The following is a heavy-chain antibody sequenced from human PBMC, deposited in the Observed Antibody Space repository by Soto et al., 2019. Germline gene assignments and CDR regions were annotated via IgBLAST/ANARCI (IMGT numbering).Heavy chain of an antibody. CDR2: IYYSGST. CDR3: ASGYIDYDGTSNWFDP. D-gene: IGHD5-12*01. V-gene: IGHV4-39*01. J-gene: IGHJ5*02. CDR1: GGSISSNTYY. Sequence: SETLSLTCTVSGGSISSNTYYWGWIRQPPGKGLEWIGTIYYSGSTYYNPSLKSRVTISVDTSKNQFSLTLSSVTAADTAVYYCASGYIDYDGTSNWFDPRGQGTPVTVSS.